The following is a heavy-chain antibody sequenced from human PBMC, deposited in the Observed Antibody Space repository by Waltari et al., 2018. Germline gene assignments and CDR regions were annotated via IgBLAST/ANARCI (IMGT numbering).Heavy chain of an antibody. J-gene: IGHJ4*02. CDR1: GGSISSHY. D-gene: IGHD5-12*01. CDR3: ATDRRDGYNFDY. Sequence: QVQLQESGPGLVKPSETLSLTCTVSGGSISSHYWSWIRQPPGKGLEWIGYIYYSGSTNYNPSLKSRVTISVDTSKNQFSLKLSSVTAADTAVYYCATDRRDGYNFDYWGQGTLVTVSS. V-gene: IGHV4-59*11. CDR2: IYYSGST.